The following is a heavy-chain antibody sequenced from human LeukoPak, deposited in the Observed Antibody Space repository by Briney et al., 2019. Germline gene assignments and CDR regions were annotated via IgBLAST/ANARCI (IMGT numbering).Heavy chain of an antibody. J-gene: IGHJ4*02. CDR3: AKDREGSLYYFDY. CDR2: IYTAGST. V-gene: IGHV3-53*01. Sequence: VGSLILSCAASGFTVSTNYMSWVRQAPGKGLEWVSLIYTAGSTYYTDSVKGRFTISRDNSKNTLYLQMNSLRAEDTAVYYCAKDREGSLYYFDYWGQGTLVTVSS. D-gene: IGHD3-10*01. CDR1: GFTVSTNY.